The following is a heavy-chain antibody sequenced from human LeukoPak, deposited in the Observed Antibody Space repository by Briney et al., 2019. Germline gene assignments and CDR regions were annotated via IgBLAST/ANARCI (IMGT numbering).Heavy chain of an antibody. Sequence: SETLSLTCTVSGGSINSYYWSWIRQPPGRGLEWIGSIHYSGSTSSNPSLRSRVTISVDKSKNQFSLKLSSVTAADTAVYYCARVGTMIVVTSYWYFDLWGRGTLVTVSS. CDR3: ARVGTMIVVTSYWYFDL. J-gene: IGHJ2*01. V-gene: IGHV4-59*01. D-gene: IGHD3-22*01. CDR1: GGSINSYY. CDR2: IHYSGST.